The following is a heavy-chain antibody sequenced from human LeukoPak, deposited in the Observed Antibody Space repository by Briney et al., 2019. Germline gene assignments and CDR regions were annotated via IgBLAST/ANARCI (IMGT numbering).Heavy chain of an antibody. CDR1: GGSISSYY. D-gene: IGHD2-2*02. CDR2: IYYSGST. CDR3: ARLALYFNGFDP. J-gene: IGHJ5*02. V-gene: IGHV4-59*08. Sequence: PSETLSLTCTVSGGSISSYYWSWIQQPPGKGLEWIGYIYYSGSTNYNPSLKSRVTISVDTSKNQFSLKLSSVTAADTAVYYCARLALYFNGFDPWGQGTLVTVSS.